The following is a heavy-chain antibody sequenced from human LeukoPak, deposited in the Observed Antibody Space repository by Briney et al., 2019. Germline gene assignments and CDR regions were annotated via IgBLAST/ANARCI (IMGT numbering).Heavy chain of an antibody. D-gene: IGHD6-13*01. V-gene: IGHV1-69*01. CDR3: ARGGYSSSWTYYYYGMDV. CDR2: IIPIFGTA. CDR1: GGTFSSYA. J-gene: IGHJ6*04. Sequence: SVKVSCKASGGTFSSYAISWVRQAPGQGLEWMGGIIPIFGTASYAQKFQGRVTITADESTSTAYMELSSLRSEDTAVYYCARGGYSSSWTYYYYGMDVWGKGTTVTVSS.